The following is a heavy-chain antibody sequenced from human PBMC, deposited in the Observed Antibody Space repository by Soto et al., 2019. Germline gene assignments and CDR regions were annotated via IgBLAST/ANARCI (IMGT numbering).Heavy chain of an antibody. CDR2: ISVSGDSR. D-gene: IGHD2-21*02. CDR1: GFTFSSYA. J-gene: IGHJ4*02. CDR3: ATIFRYGDPEY. V-gene: IGHV3-23*01. Sequence: EVQLLESGGGLVQPGGSLRLSCATSGFTFSSYAMSWVRQAPVKGLEWVSGISVSGDSRYDADSVKGRFTISRDNSKSHLYLQMNNLRGEDTAVYYCATIFRYGDPEYWGQGVLVTVSS.